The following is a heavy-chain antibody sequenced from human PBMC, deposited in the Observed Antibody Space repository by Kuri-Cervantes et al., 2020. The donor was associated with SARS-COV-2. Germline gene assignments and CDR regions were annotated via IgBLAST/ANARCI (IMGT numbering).Heavy chain of an antibody. V-gene: IGHV3-72*01. Sequence: GESLKISCAASGFTFSKHYMDWVRQALGKGLEWVGRVRNKASRYTTGYAASVKGRFTISRDDSNNSLYLQMSSLETGDTAVYYCARVGTTHLYSVDVWGQGTAVTVSS. CDR1: GFTFSKHY. D-gene: IGHD1-26*01. CDR3: ARVGTTHLYSVDV. CDR2: VRNKASRYTT. J-gene: IGHJ6*02.